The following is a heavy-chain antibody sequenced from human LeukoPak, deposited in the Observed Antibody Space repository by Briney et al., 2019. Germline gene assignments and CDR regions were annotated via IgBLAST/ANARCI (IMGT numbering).Heavy chain of an antibody. CDR3: ARDGSYGYDYYYYMDV. V-gene: IGHV3-7*01. J-gene: IGHJ6*03. D-gene: IGHD5-18*01. Sequence: HPGGSLRLSCAASGFTFSSYWMSWVRQAPGKGLEWVANIKQDGSEKYYVDSVKGRFTISRDNAKNSLYLQMNSLRAEDTAVYYCARDGSYGYDYYYYMDVWGKGTTVTVSS. CDR2: IKQDGSEK. CDR1: GFTFSSYW.